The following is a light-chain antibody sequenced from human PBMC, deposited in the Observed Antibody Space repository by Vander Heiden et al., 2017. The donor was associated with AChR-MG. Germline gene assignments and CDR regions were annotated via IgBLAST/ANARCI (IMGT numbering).Light chain of an antibody. CDR1: QSIRTD. CDR3: QQYDNWPPRVT. J-gene: IGKJ4*01. Sequence: EIPMPQWPSNPSVSPGEKATLACKASQSIRTDLAWYQHKPGQAPGLLIYGASTRASGIPARFSGSGSGTEFTLTISSLQSEDSAVYYCQQYDNWPPRVTFGGGTKVEIK. V-gene: IGKV3-15*01. CDR2: GAS.